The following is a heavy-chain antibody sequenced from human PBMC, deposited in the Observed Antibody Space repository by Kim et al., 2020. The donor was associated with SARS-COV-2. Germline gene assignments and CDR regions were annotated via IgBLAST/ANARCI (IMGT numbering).Heavy chain of an antibody. Sequence: GGSLRLSCAASGFAFSDYPMHWVRQAPGKGLEWVAFMAFDGSIKHYADSVKGRFTISRDNSKNTLYLQLNSLRPDDTAIYYCGRDSELSGSYLDYWGQGTLVSVSS. J-gene: IGHJ4*02. CDR1: GFAFSDYP. D-gene: IGHD3-10*01. CDR2: MAFDGSIK. V-gene: IGHV3-30-3*01. CDR3: GRDSELSGSYLDY.